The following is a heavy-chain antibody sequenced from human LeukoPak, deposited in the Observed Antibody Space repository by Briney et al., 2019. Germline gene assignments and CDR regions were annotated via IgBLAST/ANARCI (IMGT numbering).Heavy chain of an antibody. CDR2: IIPIFDTA. Sequence: SVKVSCKASGGTFSNYAISWVRQAPGQGLEWMGGIIPIFDTANYAQKFQGRVTITADESTSTAYMELSSLRSEDTAVYYCARLDEYSSSSRYYGMDVWGQGTTVIVSS. V-gene: IGHV1-69*13. CDR3: ARLDEYSSSSRYYGMDV. J-gene: IGHJ6*02. D-gene: IGHD3-22*01. CDR1: GGTFSNYA.